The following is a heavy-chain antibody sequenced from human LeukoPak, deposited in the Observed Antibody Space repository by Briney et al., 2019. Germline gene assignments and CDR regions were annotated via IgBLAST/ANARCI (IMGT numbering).Heavy chain of an antibody. CDR3: ARGYCSGGSCYPIFAFDI. D-gene: IGHD2-15*01. CDR1: GFTFSSYE. V-gene: IGHV3-48*03. J-gene: IGHJ3*02. CDR2: ISSSVSTI. Sequence: GGSLRLSCAASGFTFSSYEMNWVRQAPGKGREWASYISSSVSTIYYADSVKGRFTISRDNAKNSLYLQMNSLRAEDTAVYYCARGYCSGGSCYPIFAFDIWGQGTMVTVSS.